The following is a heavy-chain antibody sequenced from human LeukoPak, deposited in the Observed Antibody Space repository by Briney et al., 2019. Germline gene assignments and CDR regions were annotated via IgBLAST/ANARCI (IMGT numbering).Heavy chain of an antibody. CDR1: GYTFTGYY. J-gene: IGHJ5*02. V-gene: IGHV1-46*01. Sequence: GASVKVSCKTSGYTFTGYYIHWVRQAPGQGLECMGIINPSGGSTSYAQKFQGRVTMTRDMSTSIVYMELSSLRSEDTAVYYCARGGVGATTYVWFDPWGQGTLVTVSS. CDR3: ARGGVGATTYVWFDP. D-gene: IGHD1-26*01. CDR2: INPSGGST.